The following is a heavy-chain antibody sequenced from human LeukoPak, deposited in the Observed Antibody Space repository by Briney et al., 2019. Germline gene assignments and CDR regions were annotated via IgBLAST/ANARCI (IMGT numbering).Heavy chain of an antibody. V-gene: IGHV1-18*01. CDR1: RYTFTRYG. J-gene: IGHJ4*02. Sequence: ASVKVSCKASRYTFTRYGISWVRQAPGQGLEWMGWISAYNGNTNYAQKLQGRVTMTTDTSTSTAYMELRSLRSDDTAVYYCARVSHGDTEFDYWGQGTLVTVSS. D-gene: IGHD4-17*01. CDR2: ISAYNGNT. CDR3: ARVSHGDTEFDY.